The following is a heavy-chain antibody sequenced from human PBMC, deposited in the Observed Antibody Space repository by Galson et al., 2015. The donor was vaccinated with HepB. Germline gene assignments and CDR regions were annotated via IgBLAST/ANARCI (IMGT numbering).Heavy chain of an antibody. CDR3: ARGAIVVGLGATQNNWFGP. D-gene: IGHD2-15*01. CDR2: ISPHNRNT. CDR1: GYTFSSYS. V-gene: IGHV1-18*01. J-gene: IGHJ5*02. Sequence: SVKVSCKASGYTFSSYSITWVRQAPGQGLEWMEWISPHNRNTNYAQKFQGGVTMTTDTSTSTAYMELRGLRFDDTAVYHCARGAIVVGLGATQNNWFGPWGQGTLVTVSS.